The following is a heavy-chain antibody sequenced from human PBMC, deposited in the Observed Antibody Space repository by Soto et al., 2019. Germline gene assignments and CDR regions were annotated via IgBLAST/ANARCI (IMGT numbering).Heavy chain of an antibody. Sequence: GGSLRLSCAASGFTFSSYAMHWVRQAPGKGLEWVAVISYDGSNKYYADSVKGRFTISRDNSKNTLYLQMNSLRAEDTAVYYCARVFKQPQGYYYYYYGMDVWGQGTTVTVSS. J-gene: IGHJ6*02. CDR3: ARVFKQPQGYYYYYYGMDV. D-gene: IGHD6-13*01. CDR1: GFTFSSYA. CDR2: ISYDGSNK. V-gene: IGHV3-30*04.